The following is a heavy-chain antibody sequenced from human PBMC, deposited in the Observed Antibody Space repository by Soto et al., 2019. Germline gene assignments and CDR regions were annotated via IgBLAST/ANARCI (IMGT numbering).Heavy chain of an antibody. V-gene: IGHV3-23*01. J-gene: IGHJ6*02. CDR2: ISGSGGSS. CDR1: GFAFSTYA. Sequence: PGGSLRLSCAASGFAFSTYAMTWVRQARGKELEWVSVISGSGGSSYYADSVKGRFTISRDNSKNTLFLQMNGLRAEDTAVYYCAKVTKRAAAGRYEYYKYGMDVWGQGTTVTVSS. CDR3: AKVTKRAAAGRYEYYKYGMDV. D-gene: IGHD6-13*01.